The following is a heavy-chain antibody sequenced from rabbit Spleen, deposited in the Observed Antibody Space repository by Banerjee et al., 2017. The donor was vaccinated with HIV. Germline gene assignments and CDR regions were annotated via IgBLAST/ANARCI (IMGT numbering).Heavy chain of an antibody. CDR2: IDAGSSGST. J-gene: IGHJ4*01. CDR1: GFSFSSSYW. Sequence: QEQLEESGGDLVKPEGSLTLTCTASGFSFSSSYWICWVRQAPGKGLEWIACIDAGSSGSTYYASWAKGRFTISKTPSTTVDLKMTRLTAADTATYFCARDPAYASSSGYNIPNLWGPGTLVTVS. D-gene: IGHD1-1*01. CDR3: ARDPAYASSSGYNIPNL. V-gene: IGHV1S45*01.